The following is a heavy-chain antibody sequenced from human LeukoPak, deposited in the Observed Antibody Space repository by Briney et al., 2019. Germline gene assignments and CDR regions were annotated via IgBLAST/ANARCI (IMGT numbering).Heavy chain of an antibody. CDR2: IRYDGGNK. V-gene: IGHV3-30*02. CDR3: AKDLVATGPYYFDY. J-gene: IGHJ4*02. CDR1: GFTFSSYG. D-gene: IGHD5-12*01. Sequence: PGGSLRLSCAASGFTFSSYGMHWVRQAPGKGLEWVAFIRYDGGNKYYADSVKGRFTISRDNSKNTLYLQMNSLRAEDTAVYYCAKDLVATGPYYFDYWGQGTLVTVSS.